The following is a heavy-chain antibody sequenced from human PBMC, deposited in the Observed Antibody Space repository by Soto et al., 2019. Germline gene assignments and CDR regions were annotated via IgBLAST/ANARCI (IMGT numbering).Heavy chain of an antibody. CDR3: ANLPWADHRGIFDP. D-gene: IGHD2-15*01. V-gene: IGHV4-59*01. Sequence: PSETLSLTCTVSGGSISKNYWTWIRQPPGKGLEWIGNIYYSGTTNYNPSLKSRVTISVDTSKNQFSLKLSSVTAADTAVYYCANLPWADHRGIFDPWGPGTLVTVSS. CDR1: GGSISKNY. J-gene: IGHJ5*02. CDR2: IYYSGTT.